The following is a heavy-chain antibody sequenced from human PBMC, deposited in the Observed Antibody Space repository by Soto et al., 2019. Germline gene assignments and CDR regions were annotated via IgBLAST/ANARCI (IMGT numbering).Heavy chain of an antibody. CDR1: GGAFSTYP. CDR3: GRDRYAYGSGSTIDN. Sequence: QVQLVQSGAAVMKPGSSVKVSCMPSGGAFSTYPLSWVRQAPGQGLEWMGRIVPVLGVPNYAQRFQGRVTMTADKDTNTAYLELSSLRFEDTAVYYCGRDRYAYGSGSTIDNWGQGTLVTVSS. V-gene: IGHV1-69*04. D-gene: IGHD3-10*01. J-gene: IGHJ4*02. CDR2: IVPVLGVP.